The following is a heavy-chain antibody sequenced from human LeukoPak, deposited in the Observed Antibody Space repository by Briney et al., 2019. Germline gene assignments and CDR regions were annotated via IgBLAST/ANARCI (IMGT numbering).Heavy chain of an antibody. Sequence: ASVKVSCKASGGTFTSYGISWVRQAPGQGLEWMGWISAYNGNTNYAQKLQGRVTMTTDTSTSTAYMELRSLRSDDTAVYYCARGPPYSSSWYHGMDVWGQGTTVTVSS. V-gene: IGHV1-18*01. CDR1: GGTFTSYG. D-gene: IGHD6-13*01. CDR3: ARGPPYSSSWYHGMDV. J-gene: IGHJ6*02. CDR2: ISAYNGNT.